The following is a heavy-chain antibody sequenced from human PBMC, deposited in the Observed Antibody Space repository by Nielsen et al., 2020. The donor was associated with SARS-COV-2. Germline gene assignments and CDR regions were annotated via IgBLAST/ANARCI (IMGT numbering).Heavy chain of an antibody. V-gene: IGHV3-23*01. CDR2: ISGSGGNT. Sequence: WIRQPPGKGLEWVSAISGSGGNTYYADSVKGRFTISRDNSKDTLYLQMNSLRAEDTAVYYCARDPRHYGSGSRYYYYGMDVWGQGTTVTVSS. J-gene: IGHJ6*02. D-gene: IGHD3-10*01. CDR3: ARDPRHYGSGSRYYYYGMDV.